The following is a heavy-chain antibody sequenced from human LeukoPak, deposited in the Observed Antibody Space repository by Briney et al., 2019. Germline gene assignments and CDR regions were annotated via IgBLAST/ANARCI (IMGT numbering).Heavy chain of an antibody. D-gene: IGHD4-11*01. V-gene: IGHV4-4*02. J-gene: IGHJ4*02. Sequence: PSETLSLTCAVSGGSISSSNWWSWVRQPPGKGLEWIGEIYHSGSTNYNPSLKSRVTISVDKSKNQFSLKLSSVTAADTAVYYCARISTVTTWSFGYWGQGTLVTVSS. CDR1: GGSISSSNW. CDR3: ARISTVTTWSFGY. CDR2: IYHSGST.